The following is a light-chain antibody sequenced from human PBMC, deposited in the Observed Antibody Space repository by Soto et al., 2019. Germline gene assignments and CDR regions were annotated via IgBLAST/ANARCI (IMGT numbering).Light chain of an antibody. CDR2: GAS. V-gene: IGKV3-20*01. CDR1: QSVSSSY. Sequence: EILLTQSRFTLSLAADAIATCSRRVIQSVSSSYLAWYQEIPGQGPMLLIYGASSRATGIPDRFSGSGSGTDFTLTISRLEPEDFAVYYCQQYGSSPPNAFGQGTRLEIK. J-gene: IGKJ5*01. CDR3: QQYGSSPPNA.